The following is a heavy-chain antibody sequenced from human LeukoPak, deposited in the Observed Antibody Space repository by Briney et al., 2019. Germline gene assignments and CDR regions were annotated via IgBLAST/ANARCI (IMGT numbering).Heavy chain of an antibody. Sequence: GASVKVSCKASGYTFTSYAMHWVRQAPGQRLEWMGWINAGNGNTKYSQKFQGRVTITRDTSASTAYMELSSLRSEDTAVYYCATEAGTLGYYYYGMDVWGQGTTVTVSS. J-gene: IGHJ6*02. V-gene: IGHV1-3*01. CDR1: GYTFTSYA. D-gene: IGHD6-19*01. CDR2: INAGNGNT. CDR3: ATEAGTLGYYYYGMDV.